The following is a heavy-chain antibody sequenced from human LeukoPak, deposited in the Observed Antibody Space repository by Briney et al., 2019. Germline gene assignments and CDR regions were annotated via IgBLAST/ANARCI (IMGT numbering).Heavy chain of an antibody. D-gene: IGHD2-15*01. CDR3: ASRPRKGGHYYYYYMDV. V-gene: IGHV1-69*05. CDR2: IIPIFGTA. Sequence: SVKVSCKASGGTFSSYAISWVRQAPGQGLEWMGGIIPIFGTANYAQKFQGRVTITTDESTSTAYMELSSLRSEDTAVYYCASRPRKGGHYYYYYMDVWGKGTTVTVSS. J-gene: IGHJ6*03. CDR1: GGTFSSYA.